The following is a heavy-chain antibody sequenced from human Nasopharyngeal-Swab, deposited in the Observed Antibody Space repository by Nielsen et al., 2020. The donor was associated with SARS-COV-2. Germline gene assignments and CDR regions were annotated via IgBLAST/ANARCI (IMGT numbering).Heavy chain of an antibody. D-gene: IGHD3-22*01. J-gene: IGHJ4*02. CDR3: TRLTYYYDSSSGG. CDR2: INADGSST. Sequence: GVLKISCVASGFPFGNYWMHWVRQVPGKGLVWVSHINADGSSTTYADSVKGRFTISRDNAKNTLFLQMDNLRAEDTAVYYCTRLTYYYDSSSGGWGQGTLVTVSS. CDR1: GFPFGNYW. V-gene: IGHV3-74*01.